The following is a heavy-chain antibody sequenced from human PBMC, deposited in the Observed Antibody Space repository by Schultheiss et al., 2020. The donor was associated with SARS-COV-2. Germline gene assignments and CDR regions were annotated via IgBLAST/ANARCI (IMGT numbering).Heavy chain of an antibody. V-gene: IGHV1-58*02. CDR3: ARDSSPAPGAFAWYFDL. J-gene: IGHJ2*01. CDR1: GFTFTSSA. D-gene: IGHD6-13*01. CDR2: IVVGSGNT. Sequence: SVKVSCKASGFTFTSSAMQWVRQARGQRLEWIGWIVVGSGNTNYAQKFQGRVTMTRNTSISTAYMELSSLRSEDTAVYYCARDSSPAPGAFAWYFDLWGRGTLVTVSS.